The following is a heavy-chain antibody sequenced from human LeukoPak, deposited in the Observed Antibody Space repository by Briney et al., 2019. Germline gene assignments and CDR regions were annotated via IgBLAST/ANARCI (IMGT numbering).Heavy chain of an antibody. CDR2: ISGSGSST. CDR3: AKNLRFLEWLLPGYFDY. V-gene: IGHV3-23*01. Sequence: GGSLRLSCAASGFTFSSYAMSWVRQAPGKGLEWVSTISGSGSSTYYADSAKGRFTISRDNSKNTLYLQMNSLRAEDTAVYYCAKNLRFLEWLLPGYFDYWGQGTLVTVSS. D-gene: IGHD3-3*01. J-gene: IGHJ4*02. CDR1: GFTFSSYA.